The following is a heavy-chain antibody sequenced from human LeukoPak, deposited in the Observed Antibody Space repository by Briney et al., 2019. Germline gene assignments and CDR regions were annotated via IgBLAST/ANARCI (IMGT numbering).Heavy chain of an antibody. CDR2: INPNSGGT. V-gene: IGHV1-2*02. D-gene: IGHD3-9*01. Sequence: GASVKVSCKASGGTFSSYAISWVRQAPGQGLEWMGWINPNSGGTNYAQKFQGRVTMTRDTSISTAYMELSRLRSDDTAVYYCAQTAGYLDKDAFDIWGQGTMVTVSS. CDR3: AQTAGYLDKDAFDI. CDR1: GGTFSSYA. J-gene: IGHJ3*02.